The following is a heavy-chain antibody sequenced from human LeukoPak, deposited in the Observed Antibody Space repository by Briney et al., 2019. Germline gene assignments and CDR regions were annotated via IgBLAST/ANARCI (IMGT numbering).Heavy chain of an antibody. D-gene: IGHD1-26*01. Sequence: SETLSLTCTVSGGSVSSGSYYWSWIRQPPGKGLEWIGYIYYSGGTNYNPSLKSRVTISVDTSKNQFSLKLSSVTAADTAVYYCARGVVGATFDAFDIWGQGTMVTVSS. V-gene: IGHV4-61*01. CDR3: ARGVVGATFDAFDI. CDR1: GGSVSSGSYY. J-gene: IGHJ3*02. CDR2: IYYSGGT.